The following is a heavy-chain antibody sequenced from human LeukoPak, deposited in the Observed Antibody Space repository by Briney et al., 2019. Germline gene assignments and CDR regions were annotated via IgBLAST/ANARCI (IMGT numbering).Heavy chain of an antibody. CDR2: ISGSGGST. CDR1: GFTFSSYA. J-gene: IGHJ4*02. D-gene: IGHD2-2*01. Sequence: PGGSLRLSXAASGFTFSSYAMSWVRQAPGKGLEWVSAISGSGGSTYYADSVKGRFTISRENSKNTLYLQMNSLRAEDTAVYYCAKDAPVNIVVVPAANSWGQGTLVTVSS. CDR3: AKDAPVNIVVVPAANS. V-gene: IGHV3-23*01.